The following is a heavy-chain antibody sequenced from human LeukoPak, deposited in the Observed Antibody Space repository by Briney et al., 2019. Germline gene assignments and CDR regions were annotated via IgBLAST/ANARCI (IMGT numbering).Heavy chain of an antibody. CDR2: ISAYNGNT. V-gene: IGHV1-18*01. CDR3: ARDCSSTSCYTGTFDY. Sequence: GASVKVSCKASGYTFTSYGISWVRQAPGQGLEWMGWISAYNGNTNYAQKLQGRVTMTTDTSTSPAYMELRSLRSDDPAVYYCARDCSSTSCYTGTFDYWGQGTLVTVSS. J-gene: IGHJ4*02. CDR1: GYTFTSYG. D-gene: IGHD2-2*02.